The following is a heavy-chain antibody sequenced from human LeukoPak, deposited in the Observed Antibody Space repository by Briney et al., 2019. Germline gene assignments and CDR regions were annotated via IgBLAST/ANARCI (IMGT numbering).Heavy chain of an antibody. J-gene: IGHJ4*02. D-gene: IGHD6-19*01. CDR2: IYYSGST. Sequence: PSETPSLTCTVSGGSISSSSYYWGWIRQPPGKGLEWIGSIYYSGSTYYNPSLKSRVTISVDTSKNQFSLKLSSVTAADTAVYYCASFSSGWHRTDYWGQGTLVTVSS. V-gene: IGHV4-39*07. CDR3: ASFSSGWHRTDY. CDR1: GGSISSSSYY.